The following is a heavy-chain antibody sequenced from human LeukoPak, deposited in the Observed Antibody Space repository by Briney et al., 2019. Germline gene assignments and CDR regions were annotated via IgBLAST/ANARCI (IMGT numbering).Heavy chain of an antibody. CDR2: IIPIFGTA. J-gene: IGHJ4*02. CDR3: ARGTGYCSSTSCYVH. D-gene: IGHD2-2*01. Sequence: SVKVSCKASGGTFSSYAISWVRQAPVQGLEWMGGIIPIFGTANYAQKFQGRVTITTDESTSTAYMELSSLRSEDTAVYYCARGTGYCSSTSCYVHWGQGTLVTVSS. V-gene: IGHV1-69*05. CDR1: GGTFSSYA.